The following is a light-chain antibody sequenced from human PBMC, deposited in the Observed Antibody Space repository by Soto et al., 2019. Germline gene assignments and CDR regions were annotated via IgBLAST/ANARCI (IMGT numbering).Light chain of an antibody. CDR3: QHYLNYPIT. J-gene: IGKJ5*01. CDR1: QDIGSV. V-gene: IGKV1-8*01. Sequence: AIRMTQSPSSLSASIGDTVTITCRASQDIGSVLAWYKQKPGTHPNVLISGASALHGGAPSSFSGSGSRPNFTLTITHLQSEDFATYSCQHYLNYPITFGQGTRLGL. CDR2: GAS.